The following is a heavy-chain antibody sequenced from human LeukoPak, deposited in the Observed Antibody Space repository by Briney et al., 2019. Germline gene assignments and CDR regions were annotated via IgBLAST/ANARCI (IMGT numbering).Heavy chain of an antibody. CDR2: IYSGGST. J-gene: IGHJ3*02. D-gene: IGHD1-26*01. Sequence: QAGGSLRLSCVASGFTVSTNYMSWVRQAPGKGLEWVSVIYSGGSTYYADSVKGRFTISRDNSKNTLYLQMNSLRVEDTAIYYCGRGGGYSGSFYDAFDIWGQGTMVTVSS. CDR3: GRGGGYSGSFYDAFDI. V-gene: IGHV3-53*03. CDR1: GFTVSTNY.